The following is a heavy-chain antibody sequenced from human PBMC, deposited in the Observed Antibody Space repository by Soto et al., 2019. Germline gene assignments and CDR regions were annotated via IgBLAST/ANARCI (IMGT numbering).Heavy chain of an antibody. CDR2: IDPSDSRT. Sequence: PGEYLRLSCKGSGYSFARYWITWVRQKPGKGLEWMGRIDPSDSRTYYSPSFRGHVTISVTKSITTVFLQWSSLRASDTAMYYCARQIYDSHKGHNFQYYFDSWGQGTPVTVSS. D-gene: IGHD5-12*01. V-gene: IGHV5-10-1*01. CDR1: GYSFARYW. J-gene: IGHJ4*02. CDR3: ARQIYDSHKGHNFQYYFDS.